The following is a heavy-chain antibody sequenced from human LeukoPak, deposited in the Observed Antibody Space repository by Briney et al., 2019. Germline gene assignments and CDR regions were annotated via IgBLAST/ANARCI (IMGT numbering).Heavy chain of an antibody. V-gene: IGHV3-23*01. Sequence: GGSLRLSCAASGFTFSSYAMSWVRQAPGKGLEWVSAISGSGGSAYYADSVKGRFTISRDNSKNTPYLQMNSLRAEDTAVYFCAKDRVGSTSSWYFDLWGRGTLVTVSS. D-gene: IGHD1-26*01. J-gene: IGHJ2*01. CDR1: GFTFSSYA. CDR2: ISGSGGSA. CDR3: AKDRVGSTSSWYFDL.